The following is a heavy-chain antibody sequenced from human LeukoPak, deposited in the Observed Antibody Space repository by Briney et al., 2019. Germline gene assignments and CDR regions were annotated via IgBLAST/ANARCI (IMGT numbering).Heavy chain of an antibody. Sequence: GASVKVSCKASGYTFTGYYMHWARQAPGQGLEWMGWINPNSGGTNYAQKFQGRVTMTRDTSISTAYMELSRLRSDDTAVYYCARGKLSGYYYGVDPWGQGTLVTVSS. D-gene: IGHD3-22*01. V-gene: IGHV1-2*02. CDR2: INPNSGGT. J-gene: IGHJ5*02. CDR1: GYTFTGYY. CDR3: ARGKLSGYYYGVDP.